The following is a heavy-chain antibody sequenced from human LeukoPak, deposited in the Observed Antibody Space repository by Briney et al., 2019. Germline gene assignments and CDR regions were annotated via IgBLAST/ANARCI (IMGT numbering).Heavy chain of an antibody. CDR1: GYTFTSYG. V-gene: IGHV1-18*01. D-gene: IGHD3-9*01. CDR2: ISAYNGNT. Sequence: ASVRVSCKASGYTFTSYGISWVRQAPGQGLEWMGWISAYNGNTNYAQKLQGRVTMTTDTSTSTAYMELRSLRSDDTAVYYCARGPYDILTGYYTTRPFDYWGQGTLVTVSS. CDR3: ARGPYDILTGYYTTRPFDY. J-gene: IGHJ4*02.